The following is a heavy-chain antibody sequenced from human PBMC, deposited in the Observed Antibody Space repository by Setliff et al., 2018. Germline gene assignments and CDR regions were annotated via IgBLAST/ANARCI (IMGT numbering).Heavy chain of an antibody. CDR3: ARASRFGTTMWRGDYYMDV. Sequence: ASVKVSCKGSGYTFSTYAIIWMRQAPGQGLEWMGWINTNTGNPSYAQGFTGRFVFSLDTSVSTAYLQISSLKAEDTAIYYCARASRFGTTMWRGDYYMDVWGKGTTVTVSS. J-gene: IGHJ6*03. CDR2: INTNTGNP. CDR1: GYTFSTYA. D-gene: IGHD3-10*01. V-gene: IGHV7-4-1*02.